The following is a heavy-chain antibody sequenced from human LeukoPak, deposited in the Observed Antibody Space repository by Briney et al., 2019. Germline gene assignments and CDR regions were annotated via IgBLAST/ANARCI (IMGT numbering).Heavy chain of an antibody. J-gene: IGHJ4*02. Sequence: NPGGSLRLSCAASGFTFSSHSMNWVRQAPGKGLEWVSSISTSSSYIYYADLVKGRFIISRDNAKNSLYLQMNSLRAEDTAVYYCARGRYCGSTSCYDFDCWGQGTLVTVSS. D-gene: IGHD2-2*01. V-gene: IGHV3-21*01. CDR2: ISTSSSYI. CDR3: ARGRYCGSTSCYDFDC. CDR1: GFTFSSHS.